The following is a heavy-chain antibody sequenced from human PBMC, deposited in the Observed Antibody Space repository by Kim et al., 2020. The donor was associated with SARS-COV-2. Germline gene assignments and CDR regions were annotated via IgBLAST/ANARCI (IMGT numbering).Heavy chain of an antibody. CDR2: ISSSSSTI. CDR1: GFTFSSYS. D-gene: IGHD3-22*01. J-gene: IGHJ4*02. Sequence: GGSLRLSCAASGFTFSSYSMNWVRQAPGKGLEWVSYISSSSSTIYYADSVKGRFTISRDNAKNSLYLQMNSLRAEDTAVYYCARYDSSGYGYFDYWGQGTLVTVSS. CDR3: ARYDSSGYGYFDY. V-gene: IGHV3-48*04.